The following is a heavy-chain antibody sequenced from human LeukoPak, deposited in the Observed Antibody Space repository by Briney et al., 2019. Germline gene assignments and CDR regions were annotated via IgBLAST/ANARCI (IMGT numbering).Heavy chain of an antibody. CDR2: INHSGST. J-gene: IGHJ1*01. D-gene: IGHD2-2*01. CDR3: ARAVQYCSSTSCYARYFQH. Sequence: PSETLSLTCAVYGGSFSGYYWSWIRQPPGKGLEWIGEINHSGSTNYNPSLKSRVTISVDTSKNQFSLKLGSVTAADTAVYYCARAVQYCSSTSCYARYFQHWGQGTLVTVSS. V-gene: IGHV4-34*01. CDR1: GGSFSGYY.